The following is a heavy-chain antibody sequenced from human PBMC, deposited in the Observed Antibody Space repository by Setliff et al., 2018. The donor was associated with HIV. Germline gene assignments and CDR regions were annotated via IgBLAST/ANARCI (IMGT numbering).Heavy chain of an antibody. Sequence: SETLSLTCTVSGGSISTYYWNWIRQPPGKGLEWIGYIYSSGSTNYNPSLKSRVTISVDTSRNQFSLNLSSVTAADTAVYYCARAINKAFDIWGQGTMVTVSS. CDR3: ARAINKAFDI. CDR1: GGSISTYY. CDR2: IYSSGST. V-gene: IGHV4-4*08. J-gene: IGHJ3*02.